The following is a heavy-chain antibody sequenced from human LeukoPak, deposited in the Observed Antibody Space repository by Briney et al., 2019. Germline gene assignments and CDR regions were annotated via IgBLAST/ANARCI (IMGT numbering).Heavy chain of an antibody. J-gene: IGHJ4*02. CDR1: GFTFSSYG. CDR2: ISYDGSNK. V-gene: IGHV3-30*18. Sequence: GGSLRLSCAASGFTFSSYGMHWVRQAPGKGLEWVAVISYDGSNKYYADSVKGRFTISRDNSKNTLYLQMNSLRAEDTAVYYCAKDCSGGSCFDYWGQGTLVTVSS. D-gene: IGHD2-15*01. CDR3: AKDCSGGSCFDY.